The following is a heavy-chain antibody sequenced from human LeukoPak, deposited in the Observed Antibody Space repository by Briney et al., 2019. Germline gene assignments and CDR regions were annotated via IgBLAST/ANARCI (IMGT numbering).Heavy chain of an antibody. CDR3: ARAAPAAAALL. V-gene: IGHV4-59*01. D-gene: IGHD6-13*01. CDR1: GGSMNEYY. CDR2: MFYSGTT. Sequence: PSETLSLTCTVSGGSMNEYYWSWIRQPPGTGREWIGYMFYSGTTNYNPSLKSRVTMSIDTSKNQFSLKLRFVTAADTARYFCARAAPAAAALLWGQGTLVTVSS. J-gene: IGHJ4*02.